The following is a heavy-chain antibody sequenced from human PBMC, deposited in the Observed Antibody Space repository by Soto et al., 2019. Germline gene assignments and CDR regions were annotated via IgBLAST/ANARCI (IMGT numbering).Heavy chain of an antibody. Sequence: ASVKVSCKASGYTFTSYYMHWVRQAPGQGLEWMGIINPSGGSTSYAQKFQGRVTMTRDTSTSTVYMELSSLRSEDTAVYYCARRAPPVAGSPYFDYWGQGTLVTVSS. J-gene: IGHJ4*02. CDR1: GYTFTSYY. D-gene: IGHD6-19*01. CDR2: INPSGGST. CDR3: ARRAPPVAGSPYFDY. V-gene: IGHV1-46*01.